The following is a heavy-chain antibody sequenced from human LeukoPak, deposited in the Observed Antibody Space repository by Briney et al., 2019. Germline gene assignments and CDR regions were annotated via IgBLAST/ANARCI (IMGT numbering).Heavy chain of an antibody. D-gene: IGHD2-8*01. V-gene: IGHV3-53*01. CDR2: IYFGGTT. Sequence: GGSLRLSCAASGFTVSSNYMTWVRQAPGQGLEWVSVIYFGGTTDYADSVKGRFTISRDNAKNSLYLQMNSLRAEDTAVYYCARDDCTNGVCYNDAFDIWGQGTMVTVSS. CDR1: GFTVSSNY. CDR3: ARDDCTNGVCYNDAFDI. J-gene: IGHJ3*02.